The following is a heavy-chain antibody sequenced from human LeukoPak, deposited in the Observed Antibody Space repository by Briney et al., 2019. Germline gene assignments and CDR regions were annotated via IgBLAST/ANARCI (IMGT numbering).Heavy chain of an antibody. Sequence: GGSLRLSCAASGFTVSSKFMNWVRQAPGKGLEWVSVIYNSANTHYADSVKGRFTISRDNSKNTLYLQMNSLRAEDTAVYYCAKGDSSGYYAYYFDYWGQGTLVTVSS. J-gene: IGHJ4*02. CDR3: AKGDSSGYYAYYFDY. V-gene: IGHV3-53*01. CDR1: GFTVSSKF. D-gene: IGHD3-22*01. CDR2: IYNSANT.